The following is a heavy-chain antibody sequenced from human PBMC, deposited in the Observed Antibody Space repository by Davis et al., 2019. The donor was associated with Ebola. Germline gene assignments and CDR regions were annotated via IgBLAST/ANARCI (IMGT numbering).Heavy chain of an antibody. V-gene: IGHV5-51*01. CDR3: ARGEYCDSNYCPIPWNWFDP. J-gene: IGHJ5*02. Sequence: GESLKISCKGSGYRFTSYWIGWVRQMPGKGLEWMGIIYPGDSDTRYSPSFQGQVTISADKSINTAYLQWNSLKASDTAIYYCARGEYCDSNYCPIPWNWFDPWGQGTLVTVSS. CDR1: GYRFTSYW. CDR2: IYPGDSDT. D-gene: IGHD2/OR15-2a*01.